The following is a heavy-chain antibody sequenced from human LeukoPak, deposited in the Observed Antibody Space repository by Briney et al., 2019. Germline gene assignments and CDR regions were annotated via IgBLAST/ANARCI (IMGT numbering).Heavy chain of an antibody. CDR3: TTAPRSSSIAAADN. D-gene: IGHD6-13*01. Sequence: SETLSLTCTVSGGSISNYYWSWIRQPAGKGLEWIGRTFISGSTYYNPSLKSRVTISVDTSKNQFSLKLSSVTAADTAVFYCTTAPRSSSIAAADNWGQGTLVTVSP. J-gene: IGHJ4*02. CDR2: TFISGST. V-gene: IGHV4-4*07. CDR1: GGSISNYY.